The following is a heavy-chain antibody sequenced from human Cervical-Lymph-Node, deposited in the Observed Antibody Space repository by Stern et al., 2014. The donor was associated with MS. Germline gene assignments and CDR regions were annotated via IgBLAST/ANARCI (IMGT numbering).Heavy chain of an antibody. CDR1: GGSFMNYA. CDR3: AGPRYAF. V-gene: IGHV1-69*06. Sequence: VQLVESGPEVKTPGSSVKVSCKASGGSFMNYAITWVRQAPGQGPEWMGVISPLFRQSNYAHKFQGRVTITADKSTTTAYMEVNSLTSEDTAVYYCAGPRYAFWGQGTLVIVSS. CDR2: ISPLFRQS. J-gene: IGHJ4*02. D-gene: IGHD2-2*01.